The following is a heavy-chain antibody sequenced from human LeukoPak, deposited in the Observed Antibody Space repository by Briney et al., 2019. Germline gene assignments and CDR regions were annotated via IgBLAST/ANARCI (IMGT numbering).Heavy chain of an antibody. D-gene: IGHD3-22*01. CDR2: IYTSGST. Sequence: SETLSLTCAVYGGSFSGYYWSWIRQPAGKGLEWIGRIYTSGSTNYNPPLKSRVTMSVDTSKNQFSLKLSSVTAADTAVYYCARDFDYYDSSGLDYWGQGTLVTVSS. J-gene: IGHJ4*02. V-gene: IGHV4-4*07. CDR1: GGSFSGYY. CDR3: ARDFDYYDSSGLDY.